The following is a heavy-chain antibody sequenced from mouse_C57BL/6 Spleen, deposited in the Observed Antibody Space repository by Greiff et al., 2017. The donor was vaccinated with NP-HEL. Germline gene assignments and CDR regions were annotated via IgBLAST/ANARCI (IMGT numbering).Heavy chain of an antibody. V-gene: IGHV1-82*01. Sequence: VQLQQSGPELVKPGASVKISCKASGYAFSSSWMNWVKQRPGKGLEWIGRIYPGDGDTNYNGKFKGKATLTADKSSSTAYMQLSSLTSEDSAVYFGARSGLYYYGSSSYYFDDWGQGTTLTVSS. CDR3: ARSGLYYYGSSSYYFDD. D-gene: IGHD1-1*01. J-gene: IGHJ2*01. CDR1: GYAFSSSW. CDR2: IYPGDGDT.